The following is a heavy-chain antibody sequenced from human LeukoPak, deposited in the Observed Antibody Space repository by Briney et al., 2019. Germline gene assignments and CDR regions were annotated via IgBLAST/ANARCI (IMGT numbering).Heavy chain of an antibody. V-gene: IGHV1-3*01. CDR3: ARVNVQRALDY. D-gene: IGHD3-16*01. J-gene: IGHJ4*02. Sequence: ASVKVSCKASGYTFTSYDINWVRQAPGQRLEWMGWINAGNGNTKYSQKFQGRVTITRDTSASTAYMELSSLRSEDTAVYYCARVNVQRALDYWGQGTLVTVSS. CDR2: INAGNGNT. CDR1: GYTFTSYD.